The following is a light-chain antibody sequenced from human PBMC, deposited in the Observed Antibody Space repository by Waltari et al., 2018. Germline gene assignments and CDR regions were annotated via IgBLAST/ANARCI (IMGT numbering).Light chain of an antibody. CDR3: QQTYGFPVT. CDR2: SAS. J-gene: IGKJ4*01. CDR1: QSVSSS. Sequence: DIPVTQSPSSLSGSLGSRISMSCRTSQSVSSSLSWYHQRPGEAPKLLISSASRVQSGVPPRFSGSGSGTGFTLTISSLRPEDCGTYYCQQTYGFPVTFGGGTKV. V-gene: IGKV1-39*01.